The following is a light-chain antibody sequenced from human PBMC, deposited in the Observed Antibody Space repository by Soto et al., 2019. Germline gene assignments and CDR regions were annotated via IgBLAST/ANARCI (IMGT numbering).Light chain of an antibody. V-gene: IGLV2-14*01. Sequence: QSVLTQPASVSGSPGQSITISCTGTSSDVGGYNYVSWYQQHPGKAPKLMIYDVSNRPSGVSNRFSGSKSGNTASLTISGLQAEDEAEYYCSSYTSSSPYVFRTGTKVPVL. CDR3: SSYTSSSPYV. J-gene: IGLJ1*01. CDR1: SSDVGGYNY. CDR2: DVS.